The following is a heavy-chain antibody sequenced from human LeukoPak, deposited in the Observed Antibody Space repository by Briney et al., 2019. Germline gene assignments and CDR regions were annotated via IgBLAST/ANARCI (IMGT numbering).Heavy chain of an antibody. D-gene: IGHD4-17*01. CDR3: ARDPTVTTGGY. CDR2: IIPILGIA. Sequence: GASVKVSCKASGGTFSSYAISWVRQAPGQGLEWMGRIIPILGIANYAQKFQGRVTITADKSTSTAYMELSSLRSDDTAVYYCARDPTVTTGGYWGQGTLVTVSS. CDR1: GGTFSSYA. J-gene: IGHJ4*02. V-gene: IGHV1-69*04.